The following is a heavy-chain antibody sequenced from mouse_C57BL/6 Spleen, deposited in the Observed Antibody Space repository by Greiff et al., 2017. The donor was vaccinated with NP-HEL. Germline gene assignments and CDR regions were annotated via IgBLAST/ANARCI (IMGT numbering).Heavy chain of an antibody. V-gene: IGHV1-53*01. D-gene: IGHD1-1*01. Sequence: QVQLQQPGTELVKPGASVKLSCKASGYTFTSYWMHWVKQRPGQGLEWIGNINPSNGGTNYNEKFKSKATLTVDKSSSTAYMQLSSLTSEDSAVYYCARGDYYGSDPNWYFDVWGTGTTVTVSS. CDR1: GYTFTSYW. J-gene: IGHJ1*03. CDR3: ARGDYYGSDPNWYFDV. CDR2: INPSNGGT.